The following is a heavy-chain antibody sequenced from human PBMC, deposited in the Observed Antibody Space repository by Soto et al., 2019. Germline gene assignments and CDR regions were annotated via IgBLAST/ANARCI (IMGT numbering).Heavy chain of an antibody. CDR2: IWYDGSNK. V-gene: IGHV3-33*01. J-gene: IGHJ4*02. Sequence: SLRLSCAANGFTFRSYGIDWVRQAPGKGLEWVAVIWYDGSNKYYADSVKGRFTISRDNSKNTLYLQMNSLRAEDTAVYYCARQSAALDYWGQGP. D-gene: IGHD3-3*01. CDR1: GFTFRSYG. CDR3: ARQSAALDY.